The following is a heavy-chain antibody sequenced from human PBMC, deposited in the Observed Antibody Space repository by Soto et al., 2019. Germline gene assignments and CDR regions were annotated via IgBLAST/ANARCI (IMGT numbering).Heavy chain of an antibody. J-gene: IGHJ4*02. CDR2: INPNSGDA. Sequence: ASVKVSCKASGYIFTGYYMHWVRQAPGQGLEWMGWINPNSGDANYTQKFQGWVTMTRDTSISTAYMELSRLRSDDTAVYYCATSRISIAVAGETEYYFDYWGQGTPVTVSS. V-gene: IGHV1-2*04. D-gene: IGHD6-19*01. CDR3: ATSRISIAVAGETEYYFDY. CDR1: GYIFTGYY.